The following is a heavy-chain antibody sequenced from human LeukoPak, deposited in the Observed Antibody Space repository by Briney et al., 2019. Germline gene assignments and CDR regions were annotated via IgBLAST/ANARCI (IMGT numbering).Heavy chain of an antibody. V-gene: IGHV1-18*01. CDR2: ISAYNGNT. Sequence: GASVKVSCKASGYTFTSYGISWVRQAPGQGLEWMGWISAYNGNTNYAQKLQGRVTMTTDTSTSTAYMELRSLRSDDTAVYYCARVPMRLFYDNINYLDYWGQGTLVTVSS. CDR1: GYTFTSYG. J-gene: IGHJ4*02. CDR3: ARVPMRLFYDNINYLDY. D-gene: IGHD2/OR15-2a*01.